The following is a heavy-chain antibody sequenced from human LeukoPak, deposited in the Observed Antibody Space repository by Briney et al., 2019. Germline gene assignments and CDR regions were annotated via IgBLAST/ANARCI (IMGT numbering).Heavy chain of an antibody. J-gene: IGHJ4*02. CDR2: ISYDGSNK. D-gene: IGHD2-15*01. Sequence: GRSLRLSCAASGFTFSSYGMHWVRQAPGKGLEWVAVISYDGSNKYYADSVKGRFTISRDNSKNTLYLQMNSLRAEDTAVYYCAKNDIVVVVAATLDYWGQGTLVTVSS. CDR1: GFTFSSYG. CDR3: AKNDIVVVVAATLDY. V-gene: IGHV3-30*18.